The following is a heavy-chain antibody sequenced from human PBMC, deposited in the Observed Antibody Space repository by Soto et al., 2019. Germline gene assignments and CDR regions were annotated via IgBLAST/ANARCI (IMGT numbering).Heavy chain of an antibody. J-gene: IGHJ5*02. CDR1: GFTFSSYG. CDR2: IWYDGSNK. V-gene: IGHV3-33*01. Sequence: QVQLVESGGGVVQPGRSLRLSCAASGFTFSSYGMHWVRQAPGKGLEWVAVIWYDGSNKYYADSVKGRFTISSDNSKTSVYLQMNSLRAEKTAVFYCVRDVVGGIAAAATGWYDPWGQGTLLTVSS. D-gene: IGHD6-13*01. CDR3: VRDVVGGIAAAATGWYDP.